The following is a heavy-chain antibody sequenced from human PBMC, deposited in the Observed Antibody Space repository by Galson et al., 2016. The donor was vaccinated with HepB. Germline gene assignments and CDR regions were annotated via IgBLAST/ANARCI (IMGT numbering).Heavy chain of an antibody. J-gene: IGHJ5*02. CDR1: GYTFISFG. CDR3: ARDSGGWYPSDH. D-gene: IGHD6-19*01. CDR2: ISAFSGNT. V-gene: IGHV1-18*01. Sequence: SVKVSCKASGYTFISFGISWVRQAPGQGLEWMGWISAFSGNTTYAQKFQGRVTMTTDTSTTTAHLDLRSLRSDDTAVYYCARDSGGWYPSDHWGQGTLVTVPS.